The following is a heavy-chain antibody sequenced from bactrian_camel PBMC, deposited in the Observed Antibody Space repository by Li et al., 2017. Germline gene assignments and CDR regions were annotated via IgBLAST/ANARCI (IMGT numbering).Heavy chain of an antibody. CDR3: AFKSSLGACWRGSSGPEYNY. CDR2: IYSDGSNT. CDR1: GFTFSSYC. D-gene: IGHD1*01. V-gene: IGHV3-2*01. J-gene: IGHJ4*01. Sequence: VQLVESGGGLVQPGGSLRLSCAASGFTFSSYCMSWVRQAPGKGLEWVSSIYSDGSNTEYADSVKGRFTISRGNAKNTLYLQMNSLQPEDTAMYYCAFKSSLGACWRGSSGPEYNYWGQGTQVTVS.